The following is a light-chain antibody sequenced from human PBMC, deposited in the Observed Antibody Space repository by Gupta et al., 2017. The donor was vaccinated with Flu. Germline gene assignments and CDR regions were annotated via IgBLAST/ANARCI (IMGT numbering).Light chain of an antibody. CDR3: SSVTASSTVV. J-gene: IGLJ2*01. CDR1: NRDVGGYDS. CDR2: AVS. V-gene: IGLV2-14*03. Sequence: QAALTQPDSVSGSPGQSLTVSCTGTNRDVGGYDSVSWHQQPPGKVPRLLIYAVSERPAGVSSRFSGSKSGNTASLTXSXLQHEDXAYYYFSSVTASSTVVFGGGTKVTVL.